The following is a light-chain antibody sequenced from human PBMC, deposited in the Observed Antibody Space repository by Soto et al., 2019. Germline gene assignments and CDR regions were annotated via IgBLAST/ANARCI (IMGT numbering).Light chain of an antibody. J-gene: IGKJ4*01. CDR2: AAS. Sequence: DIQVTQSPSSLSASVGDRVTITCRASQDIRNYLAWFQQKPGKAPKSLISAASSLQSGVPSKFSGSGSGTDFTLTISSLQPEDFATYYCLQYHSYPLTFGGGTKVEI. V-gene: IGKV1-16*02. CDR3: LQYHSYPLT. CDR1: QDIRNY.